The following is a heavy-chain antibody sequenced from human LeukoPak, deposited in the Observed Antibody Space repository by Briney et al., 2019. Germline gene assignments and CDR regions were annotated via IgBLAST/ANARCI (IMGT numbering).Heavy chain of an antibody. D-gene: IGHD3-10*01. Sequence: SVKVSCKASGGTFSSYAVSWVRQAPGQGLEWMGRIIPILGIANYAQKFQGRVTITADKSTSTAYMELSSLRSEDTAVYYCEGWFGPVMLDYWGQGTLVTVSS. CDR3: EGWFGPVMLDY. J-gene: IGHJ4*02. CDR2: IIPILGIA. CDR1: GGTFSSYA. V-gene: IGHV1-69*04.